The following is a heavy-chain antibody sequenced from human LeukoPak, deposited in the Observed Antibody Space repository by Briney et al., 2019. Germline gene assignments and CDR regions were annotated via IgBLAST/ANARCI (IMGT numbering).Heavy chain of an antibody. Sequence: SEILSLTCAVYGGSFSGYYWSWIRQPPGKGLEWIGEINHSGSTNYNPSLKSRVTISVDMSKNQFSLKLSSVTAADTAVYYCARSGRIVVVPAAIPGGWFDPWGQGTLVTVSS. CDR3: ARSGRIVVVPAAIPGGWFDP. J-gene: IGHJ5*02. V-gene: IGHV4-34*01. D-gene: IGHD2-2*01. CDR2: INHSGST. CDR1: GGSFSGYY.